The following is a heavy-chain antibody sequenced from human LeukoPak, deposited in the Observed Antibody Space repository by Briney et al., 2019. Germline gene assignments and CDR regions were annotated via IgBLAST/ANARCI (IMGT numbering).Heavy chain of an antibody. J-gene: IGHJ3*02. V-gene: IGHV3-30*04. CDR2: ISYDGSNK. CDR1: GFTFSSYA. Sequence: GRSLRLSCAASGFTFSSYAMHWVRQAPGKGLEWVAVISYDGSNKYYADSVKGRFTISRDNSKNTLYLQMNSLRAEDTAVYYCATAILTHAFDIWGQGTMVTVSS. D-gene: IGHD3-9*01. CDR3: ATAILTHAFDI.